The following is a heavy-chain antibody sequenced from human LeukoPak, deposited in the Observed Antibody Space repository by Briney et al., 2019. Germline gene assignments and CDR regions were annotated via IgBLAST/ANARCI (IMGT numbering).Heavy chain of an antibody. CDR2: ISYDGSNK. CDR3: ALRNGMDV. Sequence: GRSLRLSCAASGFTFSSYGMHWVRQAPGKGLEWVAVISYDGSNKYYADSVKGRFTISRDNSKNPLYLQMNSLRAEDTAVYYCALRNGMDVWGQGTTVTVSS. CDR1: GFTFSSYG. V-gene: IGHV3-30*03. J-gene: IGHJ6*02. D-gene: IGHD1-14*01.